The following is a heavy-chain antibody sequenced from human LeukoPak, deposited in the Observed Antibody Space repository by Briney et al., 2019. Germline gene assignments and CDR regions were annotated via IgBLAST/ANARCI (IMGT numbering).Heavy chain of an antibody. CDR2: ISSSSSYI. V-gene: IGHV3-21*01. CDR3: ARGRQSSSHSDY. Sequence: GGSLRLSCAASGFTVSSNYMNWVRQAPGKGLEWVSSISSSSSYIYYADSVKGRFTISRDNAKNSLYLQMNSLRAEDTAVYYCARGRQSSSHSDYWGQGTLVTVSS. CDR1: GFTVSSNY. J-gene: IGHJ4*02. D-gene: IGHD2-2*01.